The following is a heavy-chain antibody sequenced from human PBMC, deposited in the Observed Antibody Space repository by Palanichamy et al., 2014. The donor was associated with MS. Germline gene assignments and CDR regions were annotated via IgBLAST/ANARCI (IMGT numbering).Heavy chain of an antibody. CDR3: ARATGRVWPFDY. D-gene: IGHD6-13*01. CDR2: INPTGDST. CDR1: GYTFSIYY. Sequence: QVQLVQSGAEVKKPGASVKVSCKASGYTFSIYYMHWVRQAPGQGFEWMGIINPTGDSTTYAQKFQGRLTMTRDTSTSTVYMELSSLRSEDTAEYYCARATGRVWPFDYWGQGTLVTVSS. J-gene: IGHJ4*02. V-gene: IGHV1-46*01.